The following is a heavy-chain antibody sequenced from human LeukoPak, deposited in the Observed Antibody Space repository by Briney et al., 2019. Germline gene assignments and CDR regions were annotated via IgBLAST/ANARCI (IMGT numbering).Heavy chain of an antibody. D-gene: IGHD6-13*01. J-gene: IGHJ4*02. Sequence: ASVKVSCKASGYTFTSYYMHWVRQAPGQGLEWMGIINPSGGSTSYAQKFQGRVTMTRDTSTSTVHMELSSLRSEDTAVYYCARDLSIGLQGIAGLAPQYYFDYWGQGTLVTVSS. CDR1: GYTFTSYY. CDR2: INPSGGST. V-gene: IGHV1-46*01. CDR3: ARDLSIGLQGIAGLAPQYYFDY.